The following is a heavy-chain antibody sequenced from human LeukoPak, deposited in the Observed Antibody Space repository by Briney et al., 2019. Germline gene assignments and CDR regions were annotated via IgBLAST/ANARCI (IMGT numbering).Heavy chain of an antibody. CDR1: GGSISSYY. V-gene: IGHV4-59*01. CDR3: ARASITGTTPFDY. J-gene: IGHJ4*02. CDR2: IYYSGST. D-gene: IGHD1-20*01. Sequence: SETLSLTCTVSGGSISSYYWSWIRQPPGKGLEWIGYIYYSGSTNYNPFLKSRVTISVDTSKNQFSLKLSSVTAADTAVYYCARASITGTTPFDYWGQGTLVTVSS.